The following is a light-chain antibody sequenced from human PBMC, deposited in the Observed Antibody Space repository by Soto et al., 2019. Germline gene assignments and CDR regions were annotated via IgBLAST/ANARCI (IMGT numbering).Light chain of an antibody. CDR2: GAS. J-gene: IGKJ3*01. V-gene: IGKV3-20*01. Sequence: EIVLTQSPGTLSLSPGERATLYCSASQSVSSSYLAWYQQKPGQAPRLLIYGASSRATGIPDRFSGSGSGTDFTLTISRLEPEDFAVYYCQQYGSSPQTFGPGTKVDIK. CDR3: QQYGSSPQT. CDR1: QSVSSSY.